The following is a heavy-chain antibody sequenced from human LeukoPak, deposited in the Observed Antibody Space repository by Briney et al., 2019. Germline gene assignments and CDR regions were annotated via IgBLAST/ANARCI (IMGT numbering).Heavy chain of an antibody. CDR3: ARDIVVVPAAMTSSSGMDV. Sequence: GESLRISCKGSGYSFTSYWISWVRQMPGKGLEWMGRIDPSDSYTNYSPSFQGHVTISADKSISTAYLQWSSLKASDTAMYYCARDIVVVPAAMTSSSGMDVWAKGPRSPSPQ. V-gene: IGHV5-10-1*01. CDR2: IDPSDSYT. CDR1: GYSFTSYW. D-gene: IGHD2-2*01. J-gene: IGHJ6*04.